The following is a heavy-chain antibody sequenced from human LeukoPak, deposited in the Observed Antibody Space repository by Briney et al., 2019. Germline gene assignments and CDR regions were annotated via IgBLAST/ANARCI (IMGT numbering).Heavy chain of an antibody. D-gene: IGHD3-3*01. J-gene: IGHJ4*02. CDR1: GYTFTSFG. V-gene: IGHV1-18*01. CDR2: ISAYNGNT. Sequence: PSVKVSCKASGYTFTSFGISWVRQGPGQGIGWRGLISAYNGNTNYEQQRQGRVTMTTDTSTSTAYIELRSLRSDDTAVYYCARDYVDFWSEFGHYFDYWGQGTLVTVSS. CDR3: ARDYVDFWSEFGHYFDY.